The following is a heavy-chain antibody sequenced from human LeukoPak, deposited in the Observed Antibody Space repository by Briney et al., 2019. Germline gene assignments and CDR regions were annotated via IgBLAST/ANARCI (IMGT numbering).Heavy chain of an antibody. J-gene: IGHJ4*02. CDR1: GFTVSSNF. Sequence: PGGSLRLSCAASGFTVSSNFMSWVRQAPGKGLEWVSVIYSGGSTYYADSVKGRFTISRHNSKNTLYLQMNSLRAGDTAVYYCARLYGTFLEWSPYFDYWGQGTLVTVSS. V-gene: IGHV3-53*04. D-gene: IGHD3-3*02. CDR2: IYSGGST. CDR3: ARLYGTFLEWSPYFDY.